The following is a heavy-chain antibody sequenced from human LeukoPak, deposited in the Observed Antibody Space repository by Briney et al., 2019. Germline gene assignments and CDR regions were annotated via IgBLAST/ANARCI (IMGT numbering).Heavy chain of an antibody. CDR2: INHSGST. Sequence: SETLSLTCAVYGGSFSGYYWSWIRQPPGKGLEWIGEINHSGSTNYNPSLKSRVTISVDTSKNQFSLKLTSVTVADTAVYYCARGLGGASYYMDVWGKGTTVTVSS. J-gene: IGHJ6*03. D-gene: IGHD3-16*01. V-gene: IGHV4-34*01. CDR3: ARGLGGASYYMDV. CDR1: GGSFSGYY.